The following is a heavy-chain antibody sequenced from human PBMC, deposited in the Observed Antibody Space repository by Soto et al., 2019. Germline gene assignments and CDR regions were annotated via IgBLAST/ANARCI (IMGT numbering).Heavy chain of an antibody. CDR1: GFTFSTYT. J-gene: IGHJ4*02. Sequence: PGGSLRLSCASSGFTFSTYTMNWVRQAPGKWLEWVSSINGRGNYIYYAESVKGRFTISRDNAKNSLYLQMDRLRAEDTALYYCVREDGTVGTNSAFDYWGLGXLVTVYS. CDR3: VREDGTVGTNSAFDY. V-gene: IGHV3-21*01. CDR2: INGRGNYI. D-gene: IGHD1-26*01.